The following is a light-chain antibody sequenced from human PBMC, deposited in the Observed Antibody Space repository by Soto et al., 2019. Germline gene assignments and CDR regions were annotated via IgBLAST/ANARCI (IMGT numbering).Light chain of an antibody. CDR3: QQYMSYS. V-gene: IGKV1-5*01. Sequence: DIQMTQSPSTLSASVGDRVTITRRASQSISNWFAWYQQKPGTAPKLLIYHAYTLESWVPSRFSGSGSGTEFTLTISRLEPDAFASYYCQQYMSYSVGQGTKVEIK. CDR1: QSISNW. CDR2: HAY. J-gene: IGKJ1*01.